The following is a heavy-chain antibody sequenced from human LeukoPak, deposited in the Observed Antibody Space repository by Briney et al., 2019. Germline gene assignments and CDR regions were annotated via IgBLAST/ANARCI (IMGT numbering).Heavy chain of an antibody. CDR1: GFTFDDYG. Sequence: GGSLRLSCAASGFTFDDYGMTWVRQAPGKGLEWVSGINWNGGSTGYADSVKGRFTISRDNAKNSLSLQMNSLRAEDTALYYCARDRGSGWHSFDYWGQGTLVTVSS. D-gene: IGHD6-19*01. CDR3: ARDRGSGWHSFDY. J-gene: IGHJ4*02. V-gene: IGHV3-20*04. CDR2: INWNGGST.